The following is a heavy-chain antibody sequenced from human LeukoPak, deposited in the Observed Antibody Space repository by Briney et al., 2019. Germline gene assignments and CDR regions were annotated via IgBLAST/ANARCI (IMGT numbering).Heavy chain of an antibody. D-gene: IGHD3-10*01. CDR1: SGSITSSSYY. CDR2: FYYSGNT. CDR3: AREKSGVRYYYYYMDA. Sequence: SETLSLTCTVSSGSITSSSYYWGWIRQPPGKGLEWIGSFYYSGNTYYNPSLKSRVTISVDTSKNQFSLKLSSVTAADTSVYYYAREKSGVRYYYYYMDAWGKGTTVTVSS. J-gene: IGHJ6*03. V-gene: IGHV4-39*02.